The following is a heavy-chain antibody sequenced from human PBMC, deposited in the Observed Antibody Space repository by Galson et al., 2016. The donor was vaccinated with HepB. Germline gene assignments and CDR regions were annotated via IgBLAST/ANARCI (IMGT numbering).Heavy chain of an antibody. V-gene: IGHV4-59*01. D-gene: IGHD2-21*02. CDR3: ARGVTGTPDFDF. Sequence: SETLSLTCNVSGGSISSYFWSWIRQPPGKGLEWIGYIYKTGTTSYSPSLKSRVTVSVDTSKNQFSLKLRSVTAADTAVYYCARGVTGTPDFDFWGQGAPVTVSS. CDR1: GGSISSYF. CDR2: IYKTGTT. J-gene: IGHJ4*02.